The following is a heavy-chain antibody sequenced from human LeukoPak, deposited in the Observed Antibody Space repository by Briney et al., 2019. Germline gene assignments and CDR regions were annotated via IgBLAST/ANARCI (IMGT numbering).Heavy chain of an antibody. CDR3: ARAEPSSSWYGGAFDI. Sequence: KTSETLSLTCTVSGYSISSGFYWGWIRQPPGKGLEWIGSIYHSGSTHYNSSLKSRVTISVDTFKNQFSLKLSFVTAADTAVYYCARAEPSSSWYGGAFDIWGQGTMVTVSS. V-gene: IGHV4-38-2*02. D-gene: IGHD6-13*01. CDR2: IYHSGST. J-gene: IGHJ3*02. CDR1: GYSISSGFY.